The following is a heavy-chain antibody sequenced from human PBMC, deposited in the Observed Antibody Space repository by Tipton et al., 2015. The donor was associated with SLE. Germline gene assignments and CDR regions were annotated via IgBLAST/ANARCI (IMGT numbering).Heavy chain of an antibody. CDR3: AGGTGAYFDH. V-gene: IGHV3-30*02. J-gene: IGHJ4*02. D-gene: IGHD3-16*01. CDR1: GFTYSGYA. CDR2: IRADGSNK. Sequence: GSLRLSCAASGFTYSGYAMHWVRQAPGKGLEWVAFIRADGSNKDYADSMKGRFTISRDNSKNTLYLQMNRLRVEDTAVYYCAGGTGAYFDHWGQGTLVTVSS.